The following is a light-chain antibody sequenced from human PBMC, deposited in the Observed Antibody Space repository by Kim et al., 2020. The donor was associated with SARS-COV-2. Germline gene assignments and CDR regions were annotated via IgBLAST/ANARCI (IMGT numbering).Light chain of an antibody. CDR2: LGS. J-gene: IGKJ2*01. CDR3: MQSLQTPYT. V-gene: IGKV2-28*01. CDR1: QSLLHRNGYNY. Sequence: DIVMTQSPLSLPVTPGEPASISCRSSQSLLHRNGYNYLDWYLQKPGQSPQLLIYLGSNRASGVPDRFSGSGSGTDLTLKISRVEAEDVGVYYCMQSLQTPYTFGQGTKLEI.